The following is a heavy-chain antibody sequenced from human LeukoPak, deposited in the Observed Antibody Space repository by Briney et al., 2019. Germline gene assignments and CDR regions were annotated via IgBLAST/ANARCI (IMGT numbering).Heavy chain of an antibody. J-gene: IGHJ4*02. V-gene: IGHV3-23*01. CDR1: GFTFSSYA. Sequence: GGSLRLSCAASGFTFSSYAMSWVRQAPGKGLEWVSGTSGSGGSTYYAGSVKGRYTISRDNSKNTLYLQMNSLRVEDTAVYYCAKNGGSQCYSHLDSWGQGTLVTVSS. D-gene: IGHD2-15*01. CDR3: AKNGGSQCYSHLDS. CDR2: TSGSGGST.